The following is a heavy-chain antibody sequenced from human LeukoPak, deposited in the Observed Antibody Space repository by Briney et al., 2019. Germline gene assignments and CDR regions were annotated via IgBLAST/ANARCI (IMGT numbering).Heavy chain of an antibody. CDR1: GYTLTELS. Sequence: GASVKVSCKVSGYTLTELSMHWVRQAPGKGLEWMGGFDPEDGETIYAQKFQGRVTMTEDTSTDTAYMELSSLRSEDTAVYYCATGYSYGYYFDYWGQGTLVTVSS. J-gene: IGHJ4*02. V-gene: IGHV1-24*01. CDR2: FDPEDGET. D-gene: IGHD5-18*01. CDR3: ATGYSYGYYFDY.